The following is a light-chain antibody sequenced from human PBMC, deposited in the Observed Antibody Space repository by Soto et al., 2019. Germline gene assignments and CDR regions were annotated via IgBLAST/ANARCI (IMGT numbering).Light chain of an antibody. J-gene: IGKJ5*01. CDR1: QSVSGN. V-gene: IGKV3-15*01. Sequence: EIVMTQSPVTLSVSPGERATLSCRAGQSVSGNLAWYQQKPGQAPRLLIYGASTRATGIPARFSGSGSGTEFTLTISSLQSEDFAVYYCQQYNTWPTFGQGTRLEIK. CDR2: GAS. CDR3: QQYNTWPT.